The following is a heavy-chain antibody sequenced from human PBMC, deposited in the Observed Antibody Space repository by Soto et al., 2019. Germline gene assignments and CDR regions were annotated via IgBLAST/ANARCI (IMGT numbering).Heavy chain of an antibody. D-gene: IGHD3-10*02. CDR3: ASVRGGYYYAMDV. J-gene: IGHJ6*02. Sequence: QVQLQESGPGLVKPSGTLSLTCAVSGGSISSSNWWSWVRQPPGKGLEWIGEIYHSGSTNYNPSLKSRVTISVDKAKNRFSLKLSSVTAADTAVYYCASVRGGYYYAMDVWGQGPTVTVSS. CDR2: IYHSGST. V-gene: IGHV4-4*02. CDR1: GGSISSSNW.